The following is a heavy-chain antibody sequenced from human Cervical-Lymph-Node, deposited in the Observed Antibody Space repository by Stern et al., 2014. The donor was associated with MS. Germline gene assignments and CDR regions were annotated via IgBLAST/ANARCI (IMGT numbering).Heavy chain of an antibody. CDR1: GYSFTSYW. V-gene: IGHV5-51*01. J-gene: IGHJ4*02. CDR3: ARPTVTSGYFAY. D-gene: IGHD4-17*01. CDR2: IYPGDSHT. Sequence: VQLGQSGAEVKKPGESLKISCKGSGYSFTSYWIGWGRQMPGKGLEWMGIIYPGDSHTRYSPSFQGQVTISADKSISTAYLQWSSLKASDPAMYYCARPTVTSGYFAYWGQGTLATVSS.